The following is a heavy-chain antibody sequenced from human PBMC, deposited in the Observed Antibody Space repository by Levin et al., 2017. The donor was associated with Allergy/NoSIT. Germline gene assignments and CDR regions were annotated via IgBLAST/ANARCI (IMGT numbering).Heavy chain of an antibody. J-gene: IGHJ5*02. CDR1: RFTFSSYW. CDR2: IKQDGSEK. V-gene: IGHV3-7*01. Sequence: PGGSLRLSCAASRFTFSSYWMSWVRQAPGKGLEWVANIKQDGSEKYYVDSVKGRFTISRDNAKNSLYLQMNSLRAEDTAVYYCARAGSSSWYHWFDPWGQGTLVTVSS. CDR3: ARAGSSSWYHWFDP. D-gene: IGHD6-13*01.